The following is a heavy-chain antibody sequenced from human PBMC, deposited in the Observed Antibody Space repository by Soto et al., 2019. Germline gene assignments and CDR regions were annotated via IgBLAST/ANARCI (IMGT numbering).Heavy chain of an antibody. CDR2: ISSNGGST. J-gene: IGHJ3*02. CDR1: GFTFSSYA. CDR3: VKDAHYYDSSGPGAFDI. D-gene: IGHD3-22*01. Sequence: LRLSCSASGFTFSSYAMHWVRQAPGKGLEYVSAISSNGGSTYYADSVKGRFTISRDNSKNTLYLQMSSLRAEDTAVYYCVKDAHYYDSSGPGAFDIWGQGTMVTVSS. V-gene: IGHV3-64D*06.